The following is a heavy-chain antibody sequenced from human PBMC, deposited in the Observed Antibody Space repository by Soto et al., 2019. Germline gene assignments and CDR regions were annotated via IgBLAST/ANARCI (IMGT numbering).Heavy chain of an antibody. CDR1: GFTVSSNA. CDR3: AKGKSGTYYSVFDY. V-gene: IGHV3-23*01. D-gene: IGHD1-26*01. J-gene: IGHJ4*02. Sequence: EVQLLESGGGLVPPGGSLRLSCAASGFTVSSNAMSWVRQAPGKGLEWVSSISGSGTIYYANSVKGRFTTSRDTSKNTLWLQMNSLRADDTAIYYCAKGKSGTYYSVFDYWGQGALVTVSS. CDR2: ISGSGTI.